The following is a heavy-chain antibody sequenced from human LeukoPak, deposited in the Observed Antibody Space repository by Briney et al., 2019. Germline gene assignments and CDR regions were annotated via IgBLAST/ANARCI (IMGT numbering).Heavy chain of an antibody. V-gene: IGHV3-21*01. CDR2: IISLSGES. J-gene: IGHJ4*02. CDR1: GFTFTTYT. Sequence: GESLRLSCAASGFTFTTYTMNWVRQAPGKGLEWISSIISLSGESHYADSVKGRFTISRDNTENSLFLQMDSLRAEDTAVYHCARARTVELGTGPFDYWGQGTLVTVSS. D-gene: IGHD2-8*02. CDR3: ARARTVELGTGPFDY.